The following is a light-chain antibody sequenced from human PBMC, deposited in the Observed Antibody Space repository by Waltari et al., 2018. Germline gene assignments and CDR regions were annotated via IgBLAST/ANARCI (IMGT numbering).Light chain of an antibody. Sequence: QSALTQPASVSGSPGQSVTLSCTGTNSDRGGFNFVSRYQQHPGKAPTLIIYDVSKRPSGISDRFSGSKSGNTASLTISGLHAEDETDYYCTSYTTSSFWVFGGGTKLTVL. V-gene: IGLV2-14*03. CDR1: NSDRGGFNF. J-gene: IGLJ3*02. CDR3: TSYTTSSFWV. CDR2: DVS.